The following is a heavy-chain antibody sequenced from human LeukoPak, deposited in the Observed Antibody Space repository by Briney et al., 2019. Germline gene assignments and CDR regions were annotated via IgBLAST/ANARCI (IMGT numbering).Heavy chain of an antibody. CDR1: GFTFSSYS. J-gene: IGHJ6*03. Sequence: GGSLRLSCAASGFTFSSYSMNWVRQAPGKGLEWVSSISSSSSYIYYAGSVKGRFTISGDNAKNSLYLQMNSLRAEDTAVYYCARMTYYYDSSGYESYYYYYYYMDVWGKGTTVTVSS. V-gene: IGHV3-21*01. D-gene: IGHD3-22*01. CDR3: ARMTYYYDSSGYESYYYYYYYMDV. CDR2: ISSSSSYI.